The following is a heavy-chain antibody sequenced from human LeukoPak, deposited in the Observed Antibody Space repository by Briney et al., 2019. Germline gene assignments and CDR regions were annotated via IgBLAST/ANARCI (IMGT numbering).Heavy chain of an antibody. CDR1: GCAFSRYE. V-gene: IGHV3-48*03. Sequence: PGGSLRLSCAASGCAFSRYEMNWVRQAPGKGLEWVSYISSSGSTIYYADSVKGRFTISRDNAKNSLYLQMNSLRAEDTAVYYCAELGITMIGGVWGKGTTVTVSS. CDR3: AELGITMIGGV. D-gene: IGHD3-10*02. CDR2: ISSSGSTI. J-gene: IGHJ6*04.